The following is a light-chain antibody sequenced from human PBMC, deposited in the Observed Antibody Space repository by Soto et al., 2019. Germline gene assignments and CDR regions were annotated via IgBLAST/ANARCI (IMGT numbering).Light chain of an antibody. CDR3: SSYAGSYNFV. CDR1: NTNIGAGYG. CDR2: ANT. Sequence: QSVLTQPPSVSGAPGQRVTISCTVSNTNIGAGYGVHWYQQRPGTAPKLLIVANTIRPSGVPDRFSGSKSGNTASLTVSGLQAEDEADYYCSSYAGSYNFVFGTGTKVTVL. J-gene: IGLJ1*01. V-gene: IGLV1-40*01.